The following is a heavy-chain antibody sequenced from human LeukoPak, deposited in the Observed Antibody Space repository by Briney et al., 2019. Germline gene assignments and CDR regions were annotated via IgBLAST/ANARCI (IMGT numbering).Heavy chain of an antibody. J-gene: IGHJ3*02. Sequence: GGSLRLSCVASGFTFSVYEMNWVRQAPGKGMEWVSYISSSGSIIYYADSVKGRFTISRDNAKNSLYLQMNSLRAEERAVYYCARSPYSESYYGDAFDIWGQGTMVSVSS. D-gene: IGHD1-26*01. V-gene: IGHV3-48*03. CDR1: GFTFSVYE. CDR2: ISSSGSII. CDR3: ARSPYSESYYGDAFDI.